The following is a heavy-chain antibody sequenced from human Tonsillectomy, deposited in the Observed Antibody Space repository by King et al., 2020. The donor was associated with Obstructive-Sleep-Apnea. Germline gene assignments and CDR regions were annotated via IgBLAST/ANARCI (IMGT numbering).Heavy chain of an antibody. Sequence: QLQESGPGLVKPSETLSLTCTVSGASISSYYWSWIGQSPAKGLEWVGYIYNDGSRYYNPSLKSRVSMSIDTSGSRLSLSLSAVTAADTAIYYCATDLGDYADVFTSWGQETMVT. D-gene: IGHD4-17*01. V-gene: IGHV4-59*01. CDR1: GASISSYY. CDR2: IYNDGSR. CDR3: ATDLGDYADVFTS. J-gene: IGHJ3*01.